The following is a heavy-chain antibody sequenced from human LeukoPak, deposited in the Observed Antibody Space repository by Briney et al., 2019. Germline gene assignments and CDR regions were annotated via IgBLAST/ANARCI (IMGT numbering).Heavy chain of an antibody. CDR2: INPSGGST. J-gene: IGHJ4*02. CDR3: ARAGWDSSGYPTPNFDY. Sequence: ASVKVSCKASGYTFTSYYMHWVRQAPGQGLEWMGIINPSGGSTSYAQKFQGRVTMTRDTSTSTVYMEPSSLRSEDTAVYYCARAGWDSSGYPTPNFDYWGQGTLVTVSS. V-gene: IGHV1-46*01. D-gene: IGHD3-22*01. CDR1: GYTFTSYY.